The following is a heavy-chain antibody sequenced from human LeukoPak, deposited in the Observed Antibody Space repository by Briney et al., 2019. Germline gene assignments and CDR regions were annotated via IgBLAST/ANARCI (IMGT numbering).Heavy chain of an antibody. CDR2: ISGSGGST. D-gene: IGHD3-16*02. J-gene: IGHJ4*02. Sequence: GGSLRLSCAASGFTSSSYAMSWVRQAPGKGLEGVSAISGSGGSTYYADSVKGRFTISRDNSKNTLYLQMNSLRAEDTAVYYCAKDNDYVWGSYRYTVYFDYWGEGTLVTVSS. CDR3: AKDNDYVWGSYRYTVYFDY. CDR1: GFTSSSYA. V-gene: IGHV3-23*01.